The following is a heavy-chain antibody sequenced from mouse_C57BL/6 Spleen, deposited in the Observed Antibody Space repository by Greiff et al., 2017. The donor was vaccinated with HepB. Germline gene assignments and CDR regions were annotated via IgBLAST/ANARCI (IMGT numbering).Heavy chain of an antibody. Sequence: EVQLQQSGPELVKPGASVKMSCKASGYTFTDYNMHWVKQSHGKSLEWIGYINPNNGGTSYNQKFKGKATLTVNKSSSTAYMELRSLTSEDSAVYSCARDSNQLYYYAMDYWGQRTSVTVSS. J-gene: IGHJ4*01. V-gene: IGHV1-22*01. CDR1: GYTFTDYN. D-gene: IGHD2-5*01. CDR2: INPNNGGT. CDR3: ARDSNQLYYYAMDY.